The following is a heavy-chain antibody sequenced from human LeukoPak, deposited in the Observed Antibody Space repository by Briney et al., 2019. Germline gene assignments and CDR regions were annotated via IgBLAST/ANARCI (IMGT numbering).Heavy chain of an antibody. CDR1: GYTFTSYA. V-gene: IGHV1-69*13. CDR3: ARGGDYLYYYGMDV. J-gene: IGHJ6*02. CDR2: IIPIFGTA. Sequence: SVKVSCKASGYTFTSYAMNWVRQAPGQGLEWMGGIIPIFGTANYAQKFQGRVTITADESTSTAYMELSSLRSEDTAVYYYARGGDYLYYYGMDVWGQGTTVTVSS. D-gene: IGHD4-17*01.